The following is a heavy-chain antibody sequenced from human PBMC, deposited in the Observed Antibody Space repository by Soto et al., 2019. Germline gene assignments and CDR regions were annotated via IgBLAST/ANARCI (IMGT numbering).Heavy chain of an antibody. CDR3: ASGRGGSSWLNAWFDS. J-gene: IGHJ5*01. CDR2: IYYSGST. V-gene: IGHV4-59*01. D-gene: IGHD6-13*01. CDR1: GGPISSYY. Sequence: SETLSLTCTVSGGPISSYYWNWIRQPPGKGLEWIGYIYYSGSTNYNPSLKSRVTISIDTSKNQFSLKLSSVTAADTAVYYCASGRGGSSWLNAWFDSWGQGTLVTVSS.